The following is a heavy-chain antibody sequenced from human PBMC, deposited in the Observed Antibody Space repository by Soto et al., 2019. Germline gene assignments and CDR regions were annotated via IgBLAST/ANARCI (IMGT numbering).Heavy chain of an antibody. V-gene: IGHV4-30-2*01. CDR1: GGSISSGGYS. CDR3: ARFIRGGSYNWFDP. D-gene: IGHD3-10*01. J-gene: IGHJ5*02. Sequence: SETLSLTCAVSGGSISSGGYSWSWIRQPPGKGLEWIGYIYHSGSTYYNPSLKSRVTISVDRSKNQFSLKLSSVTAADTAVYYCARFIRGGSYNWFDPWGQGTLVTVSS. CDR2: IYHSGST.